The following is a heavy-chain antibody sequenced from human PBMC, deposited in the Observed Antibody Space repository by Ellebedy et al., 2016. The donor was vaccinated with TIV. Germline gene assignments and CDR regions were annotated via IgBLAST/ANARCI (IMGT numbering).Heavy chain of an antibody. CDR2: ISSVSSFM. J-gene: IGHJ4*02. CDR3: AKGVGSFDY. V-gene: IGHV3-21*04. Sequence: GESLKISCVASGFTFSTSSMNWVCQAPGKGLEWVSSISSVSSFMYYADSVKGRFTISRDNARNSLYLQMNNLRAEDTAVYYCAKGVGSFDYWGQGTLVTVSS. D-gene: IGHD1-26*01. CDR1: GFTFSTSS.